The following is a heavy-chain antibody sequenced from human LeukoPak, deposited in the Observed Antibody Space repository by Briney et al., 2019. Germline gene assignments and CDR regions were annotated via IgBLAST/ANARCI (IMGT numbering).Heavy chain of an antibody. D-gene: IGHD6-13*01. CDR2: INPKSGGT. Sequence: ASVKVSCKASGYTFTDYYMHWVRQAPGQGLEWMGWINPKSGGTNYAQKLQGRVTMTTDTSTSTAYMELRSLRSDDTAVYYCARMLGYIAPDYYYYYGMDVWGQGTTVTVSS. CDR1: GYTFTDYY. V-gene: IGHV1-2*02. CDR3: ARMLGYIAPDYYYYYGMDV. J-gene: IGHJ6*02.